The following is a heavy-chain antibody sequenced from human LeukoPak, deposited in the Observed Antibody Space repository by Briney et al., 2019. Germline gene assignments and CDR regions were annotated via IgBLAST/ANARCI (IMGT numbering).Heavy chain of an antibody. J-gene: IGHJ4*02. D-gene: IGHD3-22*01. CDR1: GYTFTGYY. CDR3: ATEYYYDSSGYDFTNDY. Sequence: APVKVSCKASGYTFTGYYMHWVRQAPGQGLEWMGWINPNSGGTNYAQKFQGRVTMTRDTSISTAYMELSRLRSDDTAVYYCATEYYYDSSGYDFTNDYWGQGTLVTVSS. CDR2: INPNSGGT. V-gene: IGHV1-2*02.